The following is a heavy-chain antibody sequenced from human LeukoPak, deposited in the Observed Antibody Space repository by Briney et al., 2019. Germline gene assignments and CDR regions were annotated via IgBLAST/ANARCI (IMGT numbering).Heavy chain of an antibody. V-gene: IGHV1-24*01. Sequence: GASVKVSCKVSGYTLTELSMHWVRQAPGKGLEWIGGFDPEDGETIYAQKFQGRVSMTTDTSASTAYMELRSLRSDDTAVYYCVRDAITGRLTGDYWGQGTLVTVSS. CDR3: VRDAITGRLTGDY. J-gene: IGHJ4*02. D-gene: IGHD6-6*01. CDR2: FDPEDGET. CDR1: GYTLTELS.